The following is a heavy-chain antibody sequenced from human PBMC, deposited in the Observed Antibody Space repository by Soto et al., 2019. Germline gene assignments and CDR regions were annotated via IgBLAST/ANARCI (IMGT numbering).Heavy chain of an antibody. J-gene: IGHJ6*02. CDR3: AKDLQAYGDYDYYCYGLDV. CDR1: GFTFSTYG. Sequence: QVQLVESGGGVVTPGTSLRLSCAASGFTFSTYGMHWVRQTPGKGLEWVALISYDGTNKYYADSVKGRFTISRDNSKNTLYLQMNSLSAEDTAVYYCAKDLQAYGDYDYYCYGLDVWGQGTTVSVSS. CDR2: ISYDGTNK. V-gene: IGHV3-30*18. D-gene: IGHD4-17*01.